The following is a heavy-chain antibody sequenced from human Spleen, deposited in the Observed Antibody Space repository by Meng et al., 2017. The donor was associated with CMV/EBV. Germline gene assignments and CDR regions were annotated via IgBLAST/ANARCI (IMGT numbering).Heavy chain of an antibody. J-gene: IGHJ4*02. V-gene: IGHV3-30-3*01. Sequence: GGSLRLSCVVSGFNFNTYAMHWVRQAPGKGLEWVAVISYDGSDKYYADSVKGRFTISRDNSKNTIFLQMNSLRVEDTAVYYCARSPNLYTYFDYWGQGTLVTVSS. D-gene: IGHD2-2*02. CDR3: ARSPNLYTYFDY. CDR1: GFNFNTYA. CDR2: ISYDGSDK.